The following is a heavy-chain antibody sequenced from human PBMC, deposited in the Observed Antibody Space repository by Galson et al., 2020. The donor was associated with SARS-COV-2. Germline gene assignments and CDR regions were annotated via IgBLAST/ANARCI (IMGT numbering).Heavy chain of an antibody. D-gene: IGHD6-19*01. CDR3: ASPPPVRQWLVIYFDY. CDR2: ISVSGGRT. V-gene: IGHV3-23*01. CDR1: GFPFSSYA. Sequence: GESLKISCAAPGFPFSSYAMSWVRQAPGKGLEWVSAISVSGGRTYYADSVKGRFTISRDNSKNTLYLQMNSLRAEDTAVYYCASPPPVRQWLVIYFDYWGQGTLVTVSS. J-gene: IGHJ4*02.